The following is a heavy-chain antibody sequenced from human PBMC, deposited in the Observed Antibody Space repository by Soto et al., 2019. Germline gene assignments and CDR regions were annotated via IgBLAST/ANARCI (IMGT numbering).Heavy chain of an antibody. D-gene: IGHD1-26*01. Sequence: QVLLVQSGAEVKKPGSSVKVSCKVSGGSFRRYAISWVRQAPGQGLEWMGGIIPILGSPNYAQKFQDRVTIIADESTSTTYMELSSLRSEGAAVYYCASRERVDAVDIWGQGTMVTVSS. CDR1: GGSFRRYA. J-gene: IGHJ3*02. CDR2: IIPILGSP. CDR3: ASRERVDAVDI. V-gene: IGHV1-69*01.